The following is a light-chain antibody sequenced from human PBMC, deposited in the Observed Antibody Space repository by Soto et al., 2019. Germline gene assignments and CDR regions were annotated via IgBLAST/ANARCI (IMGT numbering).Light chain of an antibody. CDR1: QSVLYSSNNKNY. Sequence: DIVMTQSPDSLAVSLGERATINCKSSQSVLYSSNNKNYLAWYQQKPGQPPKLLIYWASTRESGVPDRFSGSGSGTDFTLTITSLQDEDVAVYYWQQDYDTPYPFVQGTKLEIK. CDR2: WAS. CDR3: QQDYDTPYP. V-gene: IGKV4-1*01. J-gene: IGKJ2*01.